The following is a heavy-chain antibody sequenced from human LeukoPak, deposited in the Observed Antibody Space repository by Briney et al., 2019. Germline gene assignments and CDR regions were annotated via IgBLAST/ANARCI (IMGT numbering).Heavy chain of an antibody. CDR2: ISSSSSTI. Sequence: GGSLRLSCAASGFTFSSYSMNWVRQAPGKGLEWVSYISSSSSTIYYADSVKGRFTISRDNAKNSLYLQMNSLRDEDTAVYYCAREGATTGYYYYGMDVWGQGTTVTVSS. CDR3: AREGATTGYYYYGMDV. D-gene: IGHD1-26*01. CDR1: GFTFSSYS. V-gene: IGHV3-48*02. J-gene: IGHJ6*02.